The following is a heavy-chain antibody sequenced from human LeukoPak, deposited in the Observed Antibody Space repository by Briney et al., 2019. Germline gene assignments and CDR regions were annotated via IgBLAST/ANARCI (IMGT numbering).Heavy chain of an antibody. CDR2: ISSNGGST. V-gene: IGHV3-64*01. Sequence: PGGSLRLSCAASGFTFSSYAMHWVRQAPGKGLEYVSAISSNGGSTYYANSVKGRFTISRDNSKSTLYLQMGSLRAEDMAVYYCARVKGVYYYMDVWGKGTTVTVSS. J-gene: IGHJ6*03. CDR1: GFTFSSYA. CDR3: ARVKGVYYYMDV. D-gene: IGHD3-10*01.